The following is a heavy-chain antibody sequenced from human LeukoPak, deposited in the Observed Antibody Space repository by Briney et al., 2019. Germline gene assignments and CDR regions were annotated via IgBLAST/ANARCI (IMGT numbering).Heavy chain of an antibody. V-gene: IGHV3-30*03. CDR3: ARDSGNRYDSSGYYHAADYYYYMDV. CDR2: ISYDGSNK. Sequence: TGGSLRLSCAASGFTFSSYGMHWVRQAPGKGLEWVAVISYDGSNKYYADSVKGRFTISRDNSKNTLYLQMNSLRAEDTAVYYRARDSGNRYDSSGYYHAADYYYYMDVWGKGTTVTVSS. D-gene: IGHD3-22*01. J-gene: IGHJ6*03. CDR1: GFTFSSYG.